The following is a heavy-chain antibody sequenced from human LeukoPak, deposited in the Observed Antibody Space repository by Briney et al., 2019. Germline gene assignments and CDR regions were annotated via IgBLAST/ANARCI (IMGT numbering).Heavy chain of an antibody. CDR3: ARGSGWCSSSTCYSFDY. J-gene: IGHJ4*02. D-gene: IGHD2-2*01. CDR2: IYHTGTT. V-gene: IGHV4-59*01. Sequence: SEPLSLTCSVSGGSIISYYWSWIRQPPGRGLEWIGYIYHTGTTNYNPSLKSRVTISVNTSTNQLSLRLNSVTAADTAVYYCARGSGWCSSSTCYSFDYWGQGSLVTVPS. CDR1: GGSIISYY.